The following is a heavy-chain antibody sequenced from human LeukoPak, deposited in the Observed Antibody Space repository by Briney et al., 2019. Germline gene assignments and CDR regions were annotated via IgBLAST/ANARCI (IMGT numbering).Heavy chain of an antibody. J-gene: IGHJ4*02. Sequence: SETQSLTCTVSGGSISSSSYYWGWIRQPPGKGLEWIGSIYYSGSTYDNPSLKSRVTISVDTSKNQFSLKLSSVTAADTAVYYCARSTYGDYPDYWGQGTLVTVSS. D-gene: IGHD4-17*01. V-gene: IGHV4-39*07. CDR2: IYYSGST. CDR3: ARSTYGDYPDY. CDR1: GGSISSSSYY.